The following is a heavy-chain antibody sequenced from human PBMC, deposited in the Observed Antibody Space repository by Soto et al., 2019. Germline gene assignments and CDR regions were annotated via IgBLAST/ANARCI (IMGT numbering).Heavy chain of an antibody. CDR3: ARAVSGHYYFDY. Sequence: TLSLTCTVAGGSISSGGYYWSWIRQHPGKGLEWIGYIYYSGSTYYNPSLKSRVTISVDTSKNQFSLKLSSVTAADTAVYYCARAVSGHYYFDYWGQGTQVTVSS. J-gene: IGHJ4*02. D-gene: IGHD3-3*02. V-gene: IGHV4-31*03. CDR1: GGSISSGGYY. CDR2: IYYSGST.